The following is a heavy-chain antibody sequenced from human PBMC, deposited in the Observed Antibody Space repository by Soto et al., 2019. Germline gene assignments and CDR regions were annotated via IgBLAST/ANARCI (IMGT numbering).Heavy chain of an antibody. CDR2: INPSGGGT. J-gene: IGHJ4*02. CDR1: GYIFTSYY. CDR3: ARARPKGYRYEDY. V-gene: IGHV1-46*01. Sequence: QVQLVQSGAEVKKPGASVMLSCKPSGYIFTSYYIHWVRQAPGQGLEWMGIINPSGGGTTYAQKFQGRVTMTRDTSTSTVYMELSSLRSEDTAVYYGARARPKGYRYEDYWGQGTLVTVSS. D-gene: IGHD5-18*01.